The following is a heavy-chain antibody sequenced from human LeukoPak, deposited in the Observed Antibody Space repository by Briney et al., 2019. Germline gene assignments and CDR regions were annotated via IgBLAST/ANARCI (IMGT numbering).Heavy chain of an antibody. CDR1: GYTFTGYY. V-gene: IGHV1-2*02. CDR3: ARAPVYSSPLDY. CDR2: INPNSGGT. D-gene: IGHD6-13*01. J-gene: IGHJ4*02. Sequence: WASVKVSCKASGYTFTGYYVHWVRQAPGQGLEWMGWINPNSGGTNYAQKFQGRVTMTRGTSISTAYMELSRLRSEDTAVYYCARAPVYSSPLDYWGQGTLVSVSS.